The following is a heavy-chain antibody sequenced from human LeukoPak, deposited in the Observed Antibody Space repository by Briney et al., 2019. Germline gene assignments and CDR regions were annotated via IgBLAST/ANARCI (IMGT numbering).Heavy chain of an antibody. CDR1: GGSISSYY. CDR2: IYYSGST. Sequence: SETLSLTCTVSGGSISSYYWSWIRQPPGKGLEWIGYIYYSGSTNYNPSLKSRVTISVDTSKNQFSLKLSSVTAADTAVYYCARXLRITIFGVXINGAFXIWGQGTMVTVSS. V-gene: IGHV4-59*01. D-gene: IGHD3-3*01. CDR3: ARXLRITIFGVXINGAFXI. J-gene: IGHJ3*02.